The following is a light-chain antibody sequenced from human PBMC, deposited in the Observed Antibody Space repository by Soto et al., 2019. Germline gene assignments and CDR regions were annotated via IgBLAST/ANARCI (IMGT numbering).Light chain of an antibody. J-gene: IGKJ3*01. Sequence: EIALTQSPATLSLSPGERATLSCRASQSVSSYLAWYQQKPGQAPRLLIYDASNRATGIPARFSGSGSGTDFTLIIXXXEXEGXXVXXCQXRSNWPFTXXXGTXXDI. CDR1: QSVSSY. CDR3: QXRSNWPFT. CDR2: DAS. V-gene: IGKV3-11*01.